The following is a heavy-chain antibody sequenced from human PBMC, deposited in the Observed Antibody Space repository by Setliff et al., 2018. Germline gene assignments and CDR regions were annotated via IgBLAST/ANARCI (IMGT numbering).Heavy chain of an antibody. Sequence: PGGSLRLSCVASGFTFSNYGMHWVRQAPGKGLEWVSYISSSSSTIYYADSVKGRFTISRDNAKNSLELQMNSLRAEATAVYYCARARGSSWNPWANWFDPWGQGTLVTVSS. CDR1: GFTFSNYG. CDR2: ISSSSSTI. J-gene: IGHJ5*02. CDR3: ARARGSSWNPWANWFDP. V-gene: IGHV3-48*01. D-gene: IGHD6-13*01.